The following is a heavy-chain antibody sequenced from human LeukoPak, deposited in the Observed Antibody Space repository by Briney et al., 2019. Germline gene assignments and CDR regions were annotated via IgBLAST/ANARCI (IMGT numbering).Heavy chain of an antibody. V-gene: IGHV4-59*01. CDR2: IYYSGST. Sequence: TETLSLTCTVSGVSMSTYYWTWLRQPPGKGLEWVGYIYYSGSTNYNPSLKSRVTISVDTSKNQVSLKLSSVTAADTAVYYCARVGRDGYNDYLDYWGQGTLVTVSS. CDR1: GVSMSTYY. CDR3: ARVGRDGYNDYLDY. D-gene: IGHD5-24*01. J-gene: IGHJ4*02.